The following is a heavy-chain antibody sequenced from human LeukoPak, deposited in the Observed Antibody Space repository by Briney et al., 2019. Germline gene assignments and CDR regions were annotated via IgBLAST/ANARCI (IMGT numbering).Heavy chain of an antibody. V-gene: IGHV4-59*01. CDR1: GGSISSYY. J-gene: IGHJ4*02. CDR2: IYYSGST. CDR3: ARGGTVVTPFDY. Sequence: SETLSLTCTVSGGSISSYYWSWIRQPPGKGLEWIGYIYYSGSTDYNPSLKSRVTISVDTSKNQFSLKLSSVTAADTAVYYCARGGTVVTPFDYWGLGTLVTVSS. D-gene: IGHD4-23*01.